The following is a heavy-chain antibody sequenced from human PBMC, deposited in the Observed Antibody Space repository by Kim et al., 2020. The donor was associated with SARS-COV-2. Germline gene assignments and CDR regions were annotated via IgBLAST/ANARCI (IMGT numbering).Heavy chain of an antibody. V-gene: IGHV5-51*01. CDR3: ARHLEAAAGTSGMDV. Sequence: SFQGQVTISADKSISTAYLQWSSLKASDTAMYYCARHLEAAAGTSGMDVWGQGTTVTVSS. D-gene: IGHD6-13*01. J-gene: IGHJ6*02.